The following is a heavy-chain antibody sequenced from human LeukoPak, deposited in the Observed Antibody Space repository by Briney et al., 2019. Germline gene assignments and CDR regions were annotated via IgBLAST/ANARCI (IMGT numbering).Heavy chain of an antibody. Sequence: SETLSLTCNVSGVSISTHYWSWIRQSPGKGLEWIGYIYHSGTTNYNPSLKSRVTISIDTSKNEFSLKLTSVTAADTAVYFCAREANYYGSGSYFEGTFDYWGQGSLVTVSS. CDR1: GVSISTHY. D-gene: IGHD3-10*01. CDR3: AREANYYGSGSYFEGTFDY. J-gene: IGHJ4*02. CDR2: IYHSGTT. V-gene: IGHV4-59*11.